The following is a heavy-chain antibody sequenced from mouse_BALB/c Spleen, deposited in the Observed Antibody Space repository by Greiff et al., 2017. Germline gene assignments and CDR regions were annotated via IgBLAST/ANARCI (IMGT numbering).Heavy chain of an antibody. CDR1: GYTFTSYW. CDR2: INPSTGYT. D-gene: IGHD1-1*01. CDR3: ARCIGSSYGEAFAY. Sequence: QVQLQQSGAELAKPGASVKMSCKASGYTFTSYWMHWVKQRPGQGLEWIGYINPSTGYTEYNQKFKDKATLTADKSSSTAYMQLSSLTSEDSAVYYCARCIGSSYGEAFAYWGQGTLVTVSA. J-gene: IGHJ3*01. V-gene: IGHV1-7*01.